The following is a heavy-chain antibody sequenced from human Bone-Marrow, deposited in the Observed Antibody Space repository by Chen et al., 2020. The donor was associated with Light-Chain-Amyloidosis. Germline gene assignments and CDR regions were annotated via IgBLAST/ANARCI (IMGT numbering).Heavy chain of an antibody. Sequence: GLVQLGGSLRLSCAASGFTFSSYPMSWVRQAPGKGLEWVSTISAGGGGTYYTDSVKGRFTVSRDNSQNTLSLQMNSLRAEDTAIYYCAKTLPWYPDYLGQGTLVTVSS. CDR3: AKTLPWYPDY. CDR2: ISAGGGGT. V-gene: IGHV3-23*01. CDR1: GFTFSSYP. J-gene: IGHJ4*02. D-gene: IGHD2-15*01.